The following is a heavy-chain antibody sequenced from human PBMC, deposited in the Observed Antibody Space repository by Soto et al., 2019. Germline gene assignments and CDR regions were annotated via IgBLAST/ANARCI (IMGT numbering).Heavy chain of an antibody. V-gene: IGHV1-69*13. Sequence: ASVKVSCKASGGTFSRYAISCGRQAPGQGLEWMGGIIPIFCTANYAQKFQGRVTITADESTSTAYMELSSLGFEDTAVYYCARATVGTTTRGWSCPCGQGSRVTVSS. CDR1: GGTFSRYA. J-gene: IGHJ5*02. D-gene: IGHD1-26*01. CDR3: ARATVGTTTRGWSCP. CDR2: IIPIFCTA.